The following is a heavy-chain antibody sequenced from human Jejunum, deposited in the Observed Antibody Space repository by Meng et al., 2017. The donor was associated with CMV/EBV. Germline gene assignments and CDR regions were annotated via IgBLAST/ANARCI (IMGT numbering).Heavy chain of an antibody. CDR3: TTLYGDSIS. Sequence: VPLEGAGPGRVKPSGTLSLTVDVSGGSIRNDQGWSWVRQAPGKGLEWIGEIYHSGRTNYNPSVKSRVSMSVDKSQNHFSLRLSSVTAADTAVYYCTTLYGDSISWGQGTLVTVSS. CDR2: IYHSGRT. D-gene: IGHD4-17*01. CDR1: GGSIRNDQG. V-gene: IGHV4-4*02. J-gene: IGHJ4*02.